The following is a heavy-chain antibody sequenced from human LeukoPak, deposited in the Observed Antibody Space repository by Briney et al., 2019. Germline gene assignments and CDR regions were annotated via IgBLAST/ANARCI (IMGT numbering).Heavy chain of an antibody. CDR2: IYTSGST. CDR1: GGSISSGSYY. V-gene: IGHV4-61*02. D-gene: IGHD4-23*01. Sequence: PSETLSLTCTVSGGSISSGSYYWSWIRQPAGKGLEWIGRIYTSGSTNYNPSLKSRVTISVDTSKNQFSLKLSSVTAADTAVYYCARDRLATTVAKGPHYWGQGTLVTVSS. CDR3: ARDRLATTVAKGPHY. J-gene: IGHJ4*02.